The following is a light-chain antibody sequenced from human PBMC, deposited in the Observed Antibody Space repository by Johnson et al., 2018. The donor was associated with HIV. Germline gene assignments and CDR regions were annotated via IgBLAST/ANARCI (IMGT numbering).Light chain of an antibody. Sequence: QAVLTQPPSMSAAPGQRVTISCSGSSSNIGNNYVSWYQQLPVTAPKLLIYDNNKRPSGIPDRFSGSKSGTSATLGITGLQTGDEADYYCGTWDSSLSAGYVFGTGTKVTVL. CDR3: GTWDSSLSAGYV. V-gene: IGLV1-51*01. CDR1: SSNIGNNY. CDR2: DNN. J-gene: IGLJ1*01.